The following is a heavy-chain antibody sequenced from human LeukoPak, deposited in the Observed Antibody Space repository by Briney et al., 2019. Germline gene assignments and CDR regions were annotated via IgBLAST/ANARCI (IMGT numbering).Heavy chain of an antibody. CDR1: GYTFSGYY. Sequence: GASVKVSCKASGYTFSGYYIHWVRQAPGQGLEWMGWINPNSDGTNYEQKFQGRVTMTRDTSINTAYMELSSLRSDDTAVYYCARDQDGMDVWGQGTTVTVSS. J-gene: IGHJ6*02. CDR3: ARDQDGMDV. CDR2: INPNSDGT. V-gene: IGHV1-2*02.